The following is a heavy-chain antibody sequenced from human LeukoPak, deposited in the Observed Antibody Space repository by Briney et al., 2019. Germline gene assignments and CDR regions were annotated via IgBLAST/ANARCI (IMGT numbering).Heavy chain of an antibody. D-gene: IGHD6-13*01. V-gene: IGHV3-49*04. CDR3: TRTSSSWRNWFDP. J-gene: IGHJ5*02. CDR2: IRSKAYGGTT. Sequence: GGSLRLSCTGSGFTFGDYAISWVRQAPGKGLEWVGFIRSKAYGGTTEYAASVKGRFTISRDDSKSIAYLQMNSLKTEDTAVYYCTRTSSSWRNWFDPWGQGTLVTVSS. CDR1: GFTFGDYA.